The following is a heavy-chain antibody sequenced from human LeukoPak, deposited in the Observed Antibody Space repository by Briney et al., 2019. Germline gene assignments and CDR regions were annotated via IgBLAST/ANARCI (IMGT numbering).Heavy chain of an antibody. Sequence: GGSLRLSCAASGFTVSSNYMSWVRQAPGKGLEWVSVIYSGGSTYYADSVKGRFTISRHSSKNTLYLQMNSLRAEDTAVYYCASSAYYYGTDVWGQGTTVTVSS. J-gene: IGHJ6*02. V-gene: IGHV3-53*04. CDR3: ASSAYYYGTDV. CDR1: GFTVSSNY. CDR2: IYSGGST. D-gene: IGHD2-2*01.